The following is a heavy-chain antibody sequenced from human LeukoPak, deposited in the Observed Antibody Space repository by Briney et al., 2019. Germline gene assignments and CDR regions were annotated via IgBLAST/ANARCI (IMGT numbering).Heavy chain of an antibody. CDR1: GFTFSSYA. CDR2: TWYDESNK. D-gene: IGHD2-21*02. CDR3: ARDLWCGADCYGTFDI. J-gene: IGHJ3*02. Sequence: GGSLRLSCAASGFTFSSYAMHWVRPAPGKGLEWVALTWYDESNKYYAASVKGRFTISRDNSKNTLYLQMNSLRAEDTAVYYCARDLWCGADCYGTFDIWGQGTMVSVSS. V-gene: IGHV3-33*08.